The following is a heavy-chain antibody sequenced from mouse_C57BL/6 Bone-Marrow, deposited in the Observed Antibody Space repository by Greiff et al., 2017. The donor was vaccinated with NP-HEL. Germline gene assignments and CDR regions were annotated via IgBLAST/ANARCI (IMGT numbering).Heavy chain of an antibody. CDR2: IDPENGDT. CDR1: GFNIKDDY. V-gene: IGHV14-4*01. CDR3: TTGGSSPYAMDY. Sequence: EVQLQQSGAELVRPGASVKLSCTVSGFNIKDDYMHWVKQRPEQGLEWIGWIDPENGDTEYASKFQGKATITADTSSNTAYLQLSSLTSEDTAVYYCTTGGSSPYAMDYWGQGTPVTVSS. D-gene: IGHD1-1*01. J-gene: IGHJ4*01.